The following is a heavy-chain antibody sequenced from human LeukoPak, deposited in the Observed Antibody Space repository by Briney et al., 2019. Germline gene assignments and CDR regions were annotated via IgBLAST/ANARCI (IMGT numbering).Heavy chain of an antibody. J-gene: IGHJ4*02. V-gene: IGHV3-20*04. Sequence: GGSLRLSCAASGFIVSSKYMSWVRQAPGKGLEWVSGINWNGGSVGYADSVKGRFTISRDNAKNSLYLQMNSLRAEDTALYYCARGSGYYYDSSGYYEDYWGQGTLVTVSS. CDR3: ARGSGYYYDSSGYYEDY. CDR1: GFIVSSKY. CDR2: INWNGGSV. D-gene: IGHD3-22*01.